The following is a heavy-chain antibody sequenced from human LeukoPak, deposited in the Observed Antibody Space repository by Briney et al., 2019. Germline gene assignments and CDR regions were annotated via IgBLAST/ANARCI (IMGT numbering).Heavy chain of an antibody. CDR1: GFTFSSYA. Sequence: PGGSLRLSCAASGFTFSSYAMSWVRQAPGKGLEWVSAISGSGGSTYYADSVKGRFTISRDNAKNSLYLQMNSLRAEDTALYYCAKDLAATIPVGFDYWGQGTLVTVSS. D-gene: IGHD6-13*01. CDR3: AKDLAATIPVGFDY. J-gene: IGHJ4*02. CDR2: ISGSGGST. V-gene: IGHV3-23*01.